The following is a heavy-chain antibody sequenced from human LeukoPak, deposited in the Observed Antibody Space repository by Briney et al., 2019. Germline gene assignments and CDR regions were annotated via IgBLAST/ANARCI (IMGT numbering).Heavy chain of an antibody. D-gene: IGHD2-2*01. CDR1: GGSIGNFY. Sequence: SETLSLTCTVPGGSIGNFYWNWIRQSPGKGLEWIGYIYYSGTTNYNPSLKSRVTISLGMSSNQFSLRLDSVTAADTAVYYCARAASLDYWGQGILVTVSS. J-gene: IGHJ4*02. CDR2: IYYSGTT. V-gene: IGHV4-59*01. CDR3: ARAASLDY.